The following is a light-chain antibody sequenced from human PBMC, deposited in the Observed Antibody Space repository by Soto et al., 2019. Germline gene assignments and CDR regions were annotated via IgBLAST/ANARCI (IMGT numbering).Light chain of an antibody. J-gene: IGLJ1*01. CDR2: DVS. CDR3: RSYTSSTTYV. V-gene: IGLV2-14*03. Sequence: QSALTQPASVSGSPGQSITISCTETSSDVGGYNYVSWYQQHPGKAPKLMIYDVSNRPSGVSNRFSGSKSGNTASLTFSGLQAEDEADYCCRSYTSSTTYVFGTVTKLTVL. CDR1: SSDVGGYNY.